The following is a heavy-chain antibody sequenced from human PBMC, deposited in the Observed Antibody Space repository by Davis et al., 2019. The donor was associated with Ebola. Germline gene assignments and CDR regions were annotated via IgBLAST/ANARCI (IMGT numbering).Heavy chain of an antibody. CDR1: GFTFSSYA. CDR2: ISGSGGGT. D-gene: IGHD1-26*01. CDR3: AKVAGLIVGATLDY. V-gene: IGHV3-23*01. Sequence: GESLKISCAASGFTFSSYAMSWVRQAPGKGLEWVSGISGSGGGTYYADSVKGRFTISRDNSKNTLYLQMNSLRAEDTAVYYCAKVAGLIVGATLDYWGQGTLVTVSS. J-gene: IGHJ4*02.